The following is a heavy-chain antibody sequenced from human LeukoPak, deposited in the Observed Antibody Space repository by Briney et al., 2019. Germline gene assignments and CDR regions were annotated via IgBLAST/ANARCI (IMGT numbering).Heavy chain of an antibody. CDR3: ARRMAPYCGGDCYPSSYYGMDV. D-gene: IGHD2-21*02. CDR1: GFTFSDYY. Sequence: PGGSLRLSCAASGFTFSDYYMSWIRQAPGKGLEWVSYISSSGSTIYYADSVKGRFTISRDNAKNSLYLQMNSLRAEDMAVYYCARRMAPYCGGDCYPSSYYGMDVWGQGTTVTVSS. CDR2: ISSSGSTI. V-gene: IGHV3-11*01. J-gene: IGHJ6*02.